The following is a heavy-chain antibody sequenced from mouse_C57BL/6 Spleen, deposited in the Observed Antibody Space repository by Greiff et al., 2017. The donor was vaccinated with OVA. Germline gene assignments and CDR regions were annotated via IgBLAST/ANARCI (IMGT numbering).Heavy chain of an antibody. D-gene: IGHD2-4*01. V-gene: IGHV1-64*01. J-gene: IGHJ2*01. CDR2: IHPNSGST. CDR1: GYTFTSYW. CDR3: ARLDYDEDD. Sequence: QVQLKQPGAELVKPGASVKLSCKASGYTFTSYWMHWVKQRPGQGLEWIGMIHPNSGSTNYNEKFKSKATLTVDKSSSTAYMQLSSLTSEDSAVYYCARLDYDEDDWGQGTTLTVSS.